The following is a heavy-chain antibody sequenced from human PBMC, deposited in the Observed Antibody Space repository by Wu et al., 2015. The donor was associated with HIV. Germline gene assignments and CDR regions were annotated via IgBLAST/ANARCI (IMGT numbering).Heavy chain of an antibody. Sequence: QVQLVQSGTEMKKPGSPVKVSCKASGGTLRSYAISWVRQAPGQGLDWMGRIIPIFGTADYAQKFQGRVTITADESTSTAYMELSSLKSEDTAMYYCARERMADWYCNLWGRGTLVTVSS. CDR2: IIPIFGTA. V-gene: IGHV1-69*13. CDR3: ARERMADWYCNL. D-gene: IGHD2-8*01. J-gene: IGHJ2*01. CDR1: GGTLRSYA.